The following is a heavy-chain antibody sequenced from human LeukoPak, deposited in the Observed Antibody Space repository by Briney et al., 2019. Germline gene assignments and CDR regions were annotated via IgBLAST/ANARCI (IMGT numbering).Heavy chain of an antibody. CDR3: ARDGAEYSSSSIPHYGMDV. D-gene: IGHD6-6*01. V-gene: IGHV1-3*01. Sequence: GASVKVSCKASGYTFITYAMHWVRQAPGQRLEWMGWINAANGNTKYSQKFQGRVTITRDTSASTAYMELSSLRPEDTAVYYCARDGAEYSSSSIPHYGMDVWGQGTTVTVS. CDR1: GYTFITYA. J-gene: IGHJ6*02. CDR2: INAANGNT.